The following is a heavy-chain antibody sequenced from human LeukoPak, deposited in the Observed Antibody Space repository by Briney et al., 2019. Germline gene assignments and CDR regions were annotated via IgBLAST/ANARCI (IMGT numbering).Heavy chain of an antibody. J-gene: IGHJ6*03. D-gene: IGHD4-17*01. CDR3: ARGKGGTVPGYYMDV. Sequence: GGSLRLSCAASGFTFSSYSMNWVRQAPGKGLEWVSSISSSSSYIYYADSVKGRFTISRDNAKNSLYLQMNSLRAEDTAVYYRARGKGGTVPGYYMDVWGKGTTVTVSS. V-gene: IGHV3-21*01. CDR2: ISSSSSYI. CDR1: GFTFSSYS.